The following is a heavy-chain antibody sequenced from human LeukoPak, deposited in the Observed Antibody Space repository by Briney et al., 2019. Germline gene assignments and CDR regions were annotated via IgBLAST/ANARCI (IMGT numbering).Heavy chain of an antibody. V-gene: IGHV1-18*01. CDR1: GYTFTSYG. D-gene: IGHD3-10*01. CDR3: ARDRAITMVRGVTLGY. Sequence: ASVKVSCKASGYTFTSYGISWVRQAPGQGLEWMGWISAYNGNTNYAQKLQGRVTMTTDTSTSTAYMELRSLRSDDTAVYYCARDRAITMVRGVTLGYWGQGTLVTVSS. J-gene: IGHJ4*02. CDR2: ISAYNGNT.